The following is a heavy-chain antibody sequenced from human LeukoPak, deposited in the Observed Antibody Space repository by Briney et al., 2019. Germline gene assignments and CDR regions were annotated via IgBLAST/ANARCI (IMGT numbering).Heavy chain of an antibody. Sequence: GGSLRLSCAASGFTVSSNYMSWVRQAPGKGLEWVPVIYSGGSTYYADSVKGRFTISRDNSKNTLYLQMNSLRAEDTAVYYCARMFDYGGLGGWFDPWGQGTLVTVSS. CDR3: ARMFDYGGLGGWFDP. V-gene: IGHV3-53*01. CDR1: GFTVSSNY. J-gene: IGHJ5*02. CDR2: IYSGGST. D-gene: IGHD4-23*01.